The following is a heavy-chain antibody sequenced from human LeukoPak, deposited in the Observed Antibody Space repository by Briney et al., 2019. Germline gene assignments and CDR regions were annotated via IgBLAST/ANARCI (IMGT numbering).Heavy chain of an antibody. V-gene: IGHV3-30*03. D-gene: IGHD3-16*02. CDR2: ISYDGSSE. CDR1: GFIFSSHG. CDR3: ARSTFGGIIVIGDY. J-gene: IGHJ4*02. Sequence: GGSLRPSCAASGFIFSSHGMHWVRQAPGKGLEWVAVISYDGSSEYYADSVQGRFIISRDNSKNTLFLQMNSLRPEDTAVYYCARSTFGGIIVIGDYWGQGTLVTVS.